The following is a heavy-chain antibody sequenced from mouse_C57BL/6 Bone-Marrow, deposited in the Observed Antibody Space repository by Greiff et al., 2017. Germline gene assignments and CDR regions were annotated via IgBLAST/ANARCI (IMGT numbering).Heavy chain of an antibody. CDR2: IYPGSGST. J-gene: IGHJ4*01. V-gene: IGHV1-55*01. CDR1: GYTFTSYW. CDR3: ASWGDAMDY. Sequence: QVQLQQPGAELVKPGASVKMSCKASGYTFTSYWITWVKQRPGQGLEWIGDIYPGSGSTNYNEKFKGKATLTVDTSSSTAYMQLSSLASEDAAVYYCASWGDAMDYWGQGTSVTVSS.